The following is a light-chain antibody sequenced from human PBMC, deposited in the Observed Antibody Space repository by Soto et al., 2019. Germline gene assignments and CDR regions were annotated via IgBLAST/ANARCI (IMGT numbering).Light chain of an antibody. CDR3: QQSYSTPYT. CDR1: QSIYSS. J-gene: IGKJ2*01. Sequence: DIQMTQSPSSLSASVGDRVTITCRASQSIYSSLNWYHQKPGKAPKLLMYAASNLQSGVPSRFSGSGSGTDFTLSISSLQPEDFATYYCQQSYSTPYTFGQGTKREI. V-gene: IGKV1-39*01. CDR2: AAS.